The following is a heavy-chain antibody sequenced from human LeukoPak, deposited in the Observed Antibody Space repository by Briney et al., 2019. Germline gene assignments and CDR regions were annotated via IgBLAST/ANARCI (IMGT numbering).Heavy chain of an antibody. CDR3: AKDVGKWESLHFFDY. J-gene: IGHJ4*02. D-gene: IGHD1-26*01. CDR1: GFTFSSYA. V-gene: IGHV3-23*01. CDR2: ISGSGGST. Sequence: PGGSLRLSCAASGFTFSSYAMSWVRQAPGKGLEWVSAISGSGGSTYYADSVKGRFTISRDDSRNTLYLQMNSLRGDDTAVYYCAKDVGKWESLHFFDYWGQGTLATVSS.